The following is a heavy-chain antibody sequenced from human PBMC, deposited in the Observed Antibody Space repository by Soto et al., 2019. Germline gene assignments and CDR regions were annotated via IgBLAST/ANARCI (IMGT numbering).Heavy chain of an antibody. D-gene: IGHD2-2*01. V-gene: IGHV3-33*01. Sequence: QVQLVESGGGVVQPGRSLRLSCAASGFTFSSYGMHWVRQAPGKGLEWVAVIWYDGSDKFYADSVKGRFTISRDNSKNTLYLQMISLRAEDTAVYYCARGGCSSASCSDFDYWGQGTLVTVSS. J-gene: IGHJ4*02. CDR3: ARGGCSSASCSDFDY. CDR2: IWYDGSDK. CDR1: GFTFSSYG.